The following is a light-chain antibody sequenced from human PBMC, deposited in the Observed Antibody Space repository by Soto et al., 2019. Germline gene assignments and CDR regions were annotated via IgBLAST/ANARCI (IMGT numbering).Light chain of an antibody. CDR1: QSISTY. Sequence: DIQMTQSPSSLSASVGDRVTITCRASQSISTYLSWYQQKPGKAPNLLLYKASSLEGGVPSRFSGSGSGTAFTLTISSLQPEDFATYYCEQRYSTPQVTFGGGTKVEIK. J-gene: IGKJ4*01. CDR2: KAS. CDR3: EQRYSTPQVT. V-gene: IGKV1-39*01.